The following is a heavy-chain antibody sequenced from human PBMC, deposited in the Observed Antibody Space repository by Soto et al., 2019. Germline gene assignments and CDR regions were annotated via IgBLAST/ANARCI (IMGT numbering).Heavy chain of an antibody. D-gene: IGHD1-7*01. Sequence: PGGSLRLSCAASGFTSSSYGMHWVRQAPGKGLEWVAVIWYDGSNKYYADSVKGRFTISRDNSKNTLYLQMNSLRAEDTAVYYCARDSELEIPTLVSYYYMDVWGKGTTVTVSS. CDR1: GFTSSSYG. CDR3: ARDSELEIPTLVSYYYMDV. V-gene: IGHV3-33*01. J-gene: IGHJ6*03. CDR2: IWYDGSNK.